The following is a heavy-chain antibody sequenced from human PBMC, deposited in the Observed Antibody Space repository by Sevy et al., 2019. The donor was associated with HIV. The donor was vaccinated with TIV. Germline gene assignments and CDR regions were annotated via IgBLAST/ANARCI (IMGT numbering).Heavy chain of an antibody. CDR2: INHSGST. CDR1: GGSFSCYY. V-gene: IGHV4-34*01. J-gene: IGHJ5*02. D-gene: IGHD2-2*01. CDR3: ARAPPVVVVPGAPSWFDP. Sequence: SETLSLTCAVYGGSFSCYYWNWIRQSPGKGLEWIGEINHSGSTHYNPSLKSRVTMSVDTSKNQFSLRLNSVTAADTAVYYCARAPPVVVVPGAPSWFDPWGQGTLVTVSS.